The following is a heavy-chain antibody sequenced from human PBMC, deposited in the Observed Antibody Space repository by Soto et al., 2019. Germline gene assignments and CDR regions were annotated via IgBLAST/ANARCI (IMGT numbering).Heavy chain of an antibody. D-gene: IGHD3-10*01. J-gene: IGHJ4*02. CDR3: AKAGGVRDRLFDY. V-gene: IGHV3-23*01. CDR2: ISGSGGNT. Sequence: SLRLSCAASGFTFSSYAMSWVRQAPGKGLEWVSAISGSGGNTYYADSVKGRFTISRDNSKNTLYLQMNSLRAEDTAVYYCAKAGGVRDRLFDYWGQGTLVTVSS. CDR1: GFTFSSYA.